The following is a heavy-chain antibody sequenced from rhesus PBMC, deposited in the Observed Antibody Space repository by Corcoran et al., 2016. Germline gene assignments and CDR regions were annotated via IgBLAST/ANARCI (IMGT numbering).Heavy chain of an antibody. D-gene: IGHD3-3*01. Sequence: EVQLVESGGGLVQPGGSLRLSCAASGFTFSRYGMQWVRPAPGKGLEWVAVISYDGSKKYYAEAVKDRFTISRGNSKNMLYFQMNNLKLEDTAVYYCARGPNYNFWSGYSNSLDVWGRGVLVTVSS. CDR1: GFTFSRYG. CDR2: ISYDGSKK. CDR3: ARGPNYNFWSGYSNSLDV. J-gene: IGHJ5-2*02. V-gene: IGHV3-54*02.